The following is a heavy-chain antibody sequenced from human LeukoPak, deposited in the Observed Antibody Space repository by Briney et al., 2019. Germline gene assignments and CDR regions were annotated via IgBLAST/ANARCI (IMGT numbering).Heavy chain of an antibody. J-gene: IGHJ1*01. D-gene: IGHD1-26*01. Sequence: GGSLRLSCAASGFTVSDSYMSWVRQAPGEGLEWVSSIYSVGSTYYADSVRGRFTISRDNAENTLYLQMNSLRAEDAAVYHCVREVGAPGYFQQWGQGTLVTVSS. CDR2: IYSVGST. V-gene: IGHV3-66*01. CDR3: VREVGAPGYFQQ. CDR1: GFTVSDSY.